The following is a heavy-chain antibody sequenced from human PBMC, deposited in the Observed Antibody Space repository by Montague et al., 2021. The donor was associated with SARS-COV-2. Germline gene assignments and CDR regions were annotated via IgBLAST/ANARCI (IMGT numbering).Heavy chain of an antibody. Sequence: SGAEVKTPGESLTISCNASGYIFTKYWIGWVRQMPGKGLEWMGIIYPGDSDTRYSPSFQGQVTMSVDKSISTAYLQWSRLKVSDTAIYFCARVRPHGGSLTLGGFDPWGQGTLVSVAS. CDR2: IYPGDSDT. D-gene: IGHD3-16*01. J-gene: IGHJ5*02. V-gene: IGHV5-51*03. CDR1: GYIFTKYW. CDR3: ARVRPHGGSLTLGGFDP.